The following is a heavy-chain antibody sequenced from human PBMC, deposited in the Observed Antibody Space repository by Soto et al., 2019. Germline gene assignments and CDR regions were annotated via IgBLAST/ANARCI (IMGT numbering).Heavy chain of an antibody. Sequence: QVQLVQSGAEVKKPGSSVKVSCKDSGGTFNTYSMFWVRQAPGQGLEWLGRIIPMLGVRNYAQRFQDRVTITADKSTATVHMELSSLRSEDTALYYCTIGSWSGEVFDIWGQGTMVTVSS. D-gene: IGHD2-21*01. V-gene: IGHV1-69*02. J-gene: IGHJ3*02. CDR2: IIPMLGVR. CDR3: TIGSWSGEVFDI. CDR1: GGTFNTYS.